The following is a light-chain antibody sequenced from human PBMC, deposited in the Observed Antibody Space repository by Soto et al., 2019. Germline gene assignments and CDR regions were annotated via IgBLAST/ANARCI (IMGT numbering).Light chain of an antibody. V-gene: IGKV3-20*01. CDR1: PRFDGNL. CDR2: GAS. J-gene: IGKJ1*01. Sequence: ENVLTQSPGTLSLSPGEGDTISCRTIPRFDGNLLAWYQQKPGRAPRLLMFGASSRATGVPDRFSGSGSGTDFTLTISRLEPEDSAVYYCQYYGSSPRQFGQGTKV. CDR3: QYYGSSPRQ.